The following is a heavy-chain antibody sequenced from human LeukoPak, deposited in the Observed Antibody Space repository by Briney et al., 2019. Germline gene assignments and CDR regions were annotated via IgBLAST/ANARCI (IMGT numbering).Heavy chain of an antibody. CDR3: ATTTVTPVG. V-gene: IGHV3-23*01. Sequence: GGSLRLFCAASGFTFSSYAISWVRQAPGKGLEWVSAIRGHGGRTYCADCVKGRLTISRDHSKNTLYLQMNSLRAEDTGVYYCATTTVTPVGWGQRTLVTVPS. D-gene: IGHD4-17*01. J-gene: IGHJ4*02. CDR2: IRGHGGRT. CDR1: GFTFSSYA.